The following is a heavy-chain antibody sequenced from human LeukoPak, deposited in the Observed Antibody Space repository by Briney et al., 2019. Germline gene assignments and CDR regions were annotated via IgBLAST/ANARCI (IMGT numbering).Heavy chain of an antibody. Sequence: SETLCLTCAVSDYSISSGYYRGWIRQPPGKGLEWIGSMYHSGTTYYNPSLKSRVTISIDTSKNQFPLNLTSVTAADTAVYYCARNYPPDLFDDWGQGILVTVSS. CDR2: MYHSGTT. J-gene: IGHJ4*02. V-gene: IGHV4-38-2*01. D-gene: IGHD3-10*01. CDR3: ARNYPPDLFDD. CDR1: DYSISSGYY.